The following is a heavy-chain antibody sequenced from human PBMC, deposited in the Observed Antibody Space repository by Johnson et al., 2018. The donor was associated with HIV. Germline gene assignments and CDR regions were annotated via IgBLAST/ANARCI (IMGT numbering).Heavy chain of an antibody. Sequence: VHLVESGGGLVQPGGSLRLSCAASGFTFSNSDMNWVHQAPGKRLEWVSGVSWNGSRTHYADSVKGRFIISRDNAKNSLYLQMNSLRAEDTTVYYCARRSSPTGAFDIWGQGTMVTVSS. J-gene: IGHJ3*02. D-gene: IGHD6-13*01. CDR3: ARRSSPTGAFDI. CDR1: GFTFSNSD. CDR2: VSWNGSRT. V-gene: IGHV3-35*01.